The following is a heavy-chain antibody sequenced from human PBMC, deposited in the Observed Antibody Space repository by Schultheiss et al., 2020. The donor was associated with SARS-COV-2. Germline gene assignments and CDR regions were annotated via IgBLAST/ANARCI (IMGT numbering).Heavy chain of an antibody. Sequence: SQTLSLTCSVSGGSISNYYWTWIRQPPGKGLEWVGNIYYSGSTNYNPSLRSRVTISIDTSKNQLSLKLKFVTAADTAMYYCARLGPSSPWFDHWGQGTQVTVSS. CDR3: ARLGPSSPWFDH. CDR1: GGSISNYY. D-gene: IGHD2-2*01. J-gene: IGHJ5*02. V-gene: IGHV4-59*08. CDR2: IYYSGST.